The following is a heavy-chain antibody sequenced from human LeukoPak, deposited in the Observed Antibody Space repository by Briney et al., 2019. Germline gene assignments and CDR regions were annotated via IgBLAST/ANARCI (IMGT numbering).Heavy chain of an antibody. Sequence: GGPVTLLCGVCGIPHKNYGMLGVGGPPEKGLVCVAGISGRGGSTYYPDSVEGRFAISIYNAKTTLYLQMNSLRAEDTAVYFCARRGVVIRVILVGFHNEAYYFYSWGQGALVTVSS. CDR2: ISGRGGST. CDR1: GIPHKNYG. J-gene: IGHJ4*02. V-gene: IGHV3-23*01. D-gene: IGHD3-10*01. CDR3: ARRGVVIRVILVGFHNEAYYFYS.